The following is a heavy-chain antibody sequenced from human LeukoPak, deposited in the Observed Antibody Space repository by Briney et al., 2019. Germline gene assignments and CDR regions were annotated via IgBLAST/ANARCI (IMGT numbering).Heavy chain of an antibody. J-gene: IGHJ3*02. CDR2: IKSSDTST. CDR1: GFSFGDSY. CDR3: ARRGNMSSHAFDI. Sequence: GGSLRLPCAASGFSFGDSYMSWIRQAPGQGLEWLSYIKSSDTSTFYADSVKGRLTVSRDNTKNSLYLQMNSLRAEDTAVYYCARRGNMSSHAFDIWGQGTVVTVSS. D-gene: IGHD2/OR15-2a*01. V-gene: IGHV3-11*01.